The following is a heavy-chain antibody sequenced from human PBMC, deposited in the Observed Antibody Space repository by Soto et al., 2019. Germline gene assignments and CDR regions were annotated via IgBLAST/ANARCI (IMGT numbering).Heavy chain of an antibody. D-gene: IGHD1-26*01. V-gene: IGHV1-18*01. CDR1: GYPFNTYG. CDR2: INVYNGDT. Sequence: ASVKVSCKASGYPFNTYGINWVRQAPGQGLEWMGWINVYNGDTNYAEKVQGRVTMSIDTSTTTAYMELRSLTSDDTAVYYCARQYSGAYYIYWGQGTLVTVSS. CDR3: ARQYSGAYYIY. J-gene: IGHJ4*02.